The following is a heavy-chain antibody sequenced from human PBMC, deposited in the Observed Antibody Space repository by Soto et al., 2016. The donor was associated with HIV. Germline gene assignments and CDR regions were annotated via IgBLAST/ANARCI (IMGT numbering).Heavy chain of an antibody. D-gene: IGHD6-19*01. CDR1: GFTFTNYA. J-gene: IGHJ6*02. Sequence: EVQLVESGGGLVQPGGSLRLSCAASGFTFTNYAMHWVRQAPGKGLEYVSAISSNGGNTYYANSVKGRFTISRDNSKNTVFLLVGSLRAEDTAVYYCARESIVVAGTKPYYYYYGMDVWGLGTTVTVSS. V-gene: IGHV3-64*01. CDR3: ARESIVVAGTKPYYYYYGMDV. CDR2: ISSNGGNT.